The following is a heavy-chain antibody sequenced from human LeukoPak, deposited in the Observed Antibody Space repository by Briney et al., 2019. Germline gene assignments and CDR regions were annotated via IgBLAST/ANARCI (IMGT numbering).Heavy chain of an antibody. V-gene: IGHV3-23*01. D-gene: IGHD3-10*01. Sequence: GGSLRLSCAASGFAFSSYAMSWVRQAPGKGLEWVSVISDSGGSTNYADSVKGRFAISRDNSKNTLYLQMNSLRAEDTAVYYCAKDTLLWFGEFSTELDHWGQGTLVTVSS. J-gene: IGHJ4*02. CDR3: AKDTLLWFGEFSTELDH. CDR2: ISDSGGST. CDR1: GFAFSSYA.